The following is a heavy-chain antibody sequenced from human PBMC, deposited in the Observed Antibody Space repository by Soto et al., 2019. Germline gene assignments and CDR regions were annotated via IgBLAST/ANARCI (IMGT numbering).Heavy chain of an antibody. CDR2: IYYSGST. Sequence: SETLSLTCTVSGGSISSYYWSWIRQPPGKGLEWIGYIYYSGSTNYNPSLKSRVTISVDTSKNQFSLKLSSVTAADTAVYYCARDRSSDIVVVPAAIPYYYMDVWGKGTTVTVSS. CDR1: GGSISSYY. J-gene: IGHJ6*03. CDR3: ARDRSSDIVVVPAAIPYYYMDV. V-gene: IGHV4-59*01. D-gene: IGHD2-2*01.